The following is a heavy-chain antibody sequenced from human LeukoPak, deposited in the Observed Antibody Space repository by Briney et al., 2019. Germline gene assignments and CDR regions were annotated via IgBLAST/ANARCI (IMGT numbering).Heavy chain of an antibody. V-gene: IGHV4-39*01. CDR3: ARQTGAGLFILP. D-gene: IGHD3-3*01. CDR2: IYYSGNT. J-gene: IGHJ4*02. Sequence: SETLSLTCAVSGGSISTSNSYWGWIRRPPGKGLEWVGSIYYSGNTYYNPSLKSRVTISVDTPKNQFSLILTSVTAADTAVYYCARQTGAGLFILPGGQGTLVTVSS. CDR1: GGSISTSNSY.